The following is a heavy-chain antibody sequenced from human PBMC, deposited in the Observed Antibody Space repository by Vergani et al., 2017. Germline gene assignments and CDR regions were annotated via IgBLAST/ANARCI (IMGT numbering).Heavy chain of an antibody. Sequence: QVQLVESGGGLVKPGGSLRLSCAASGFTFSDYYMSWIRQAPGKGLEWVSYISSSGSTIYYADSVKGLFTISRDHAKNSLYPPINSLRAADTAVYYCVRDLWDAFDIWGQGTMVTVSS. V-gene: IGHV3-11*01. CDR1: GFTFSDYY. CDR2: ISSSGSTI. J-gene: IGHJ3*02. D-gene: IGHD3-10*01. CDR3: VRDLWDAFDI.